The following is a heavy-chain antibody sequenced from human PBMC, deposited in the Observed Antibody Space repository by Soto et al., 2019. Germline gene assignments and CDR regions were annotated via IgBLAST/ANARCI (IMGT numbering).Heavy chain of an antibody. V-gene: IGHV3-49*03. J-gene: IGHJ4*02. CDR3: TRARGKTYYDFWSGYYPTASFDY. Sequence: PGGSLRLSCTASGFTFGDYAMSWFRQAPGKGLEWVGFIRSKAYGGTTEYAASVKGRFTISRDDSKSIAYLQMNSLKTEDTAVYYCTRARGKTYYDFWSGYYPTASFDYWGQGTLVTVSS. D-gene: IGHD3-3*01. CDR1: GFTFGDYA. CDR2: IRSKAYGGTT.